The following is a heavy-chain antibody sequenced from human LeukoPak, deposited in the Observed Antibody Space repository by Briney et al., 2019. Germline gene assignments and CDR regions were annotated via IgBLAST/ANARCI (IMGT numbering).Heavy chain of an antibody. CDR3: ARDRIAAALDYYMDV. CDR2: IYTSGST. V-gene: IGHV4-61*02. Sequence: SETLSLTCTVSGGSISSGSYYWSWNRQPAGKGLEWIGGIYTSGSTNYNPSLKSRVTISVDTSKNQFSLKLSSVTAADTAVYYCARDRIAAALDYYMDVWGKGTTVTVSS. CDR1: GGSISSGSYY. J-gene: IGHJ6*03. D-gene: IGHD6-13*01.